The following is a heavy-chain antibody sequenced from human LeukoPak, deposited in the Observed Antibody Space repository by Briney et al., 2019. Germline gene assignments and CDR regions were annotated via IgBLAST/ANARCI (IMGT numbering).Heavy chain of an antibody. Sequence: GGSLRLSCAASGSTFSNYGMHWVRQAPGKGLEWVAVIWFDGSNKYYADSVKGRFTISRDNSKSTLYLQLNSLRAEDTAVYYCARGGGDDAFDIWGQGTMVTVSS. J-gene: IGHJ3*02. D-gene: IGHD3-10*01. CDR2: IWFDGSNK. V-gene: IGHV3-33*01. CDR1: GSTFSNYG. CDR3: ARGGGDDAFDI.